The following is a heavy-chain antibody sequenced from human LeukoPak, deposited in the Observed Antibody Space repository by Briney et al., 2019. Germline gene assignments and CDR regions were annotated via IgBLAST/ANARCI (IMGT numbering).Heavy chain of an antibody. V-gene: IGHV4-59*12. J-gene: IGHJ5*02. CDR2: IYYSGST. Sequence: TSSETLSLTCTVSGGSISSYYWSWIRQPPGKGLEWIGYIYYSGSTNYNPSLKSRVTISVDTSKNQFSLKLSSVTAADTAVYYCARDTRGWFDPWGQGTLVTVSS. CDR3: ARDTRGWFDP. CDR1: GGSISSYY.